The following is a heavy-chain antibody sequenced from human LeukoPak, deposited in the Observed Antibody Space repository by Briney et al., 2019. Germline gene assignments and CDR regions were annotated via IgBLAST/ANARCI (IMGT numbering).Heavy chain of an antibody. D-gene: IGHD3-9*01. V-gene: IGHV4-4*07. CDR2: IYTSGST. CDR3: TRALANYDILTGYYSDAFDI. J-gene: IGHJ3*02. Sequence: ASETLSLTCTVSGGSISSYYWSWIRQPAGKGLEWIGRIYTSGSTNYNPSLKSRVTMSVDTSKNQFSLKLSSVTAADTAVYYCTRALANYDILTGYYSDAFDIWGQGTMVTVSS. CDR1: GGSISSYY.